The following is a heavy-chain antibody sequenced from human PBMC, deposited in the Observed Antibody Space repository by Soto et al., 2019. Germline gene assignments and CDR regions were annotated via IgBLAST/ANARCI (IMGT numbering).Heavy chain of an antibody. J-gene: IGHJ4*02. CDR1: GYSLSDLS. D-gene: IGHD2-2*01. CDR3: ATLPRTIERTPAAIWSFDS. Sequence: GASVKVSCKVSGYSLSDLSIHWVRQAPGKGLEWMGGLDAEDGETIYAQKLQGRGTMTEDTSTDTAYMELSSLTSEDTATYYCATLPRTIERTPAAIWSFDSWGQGTLVTVSS. CDR2: LDAEDGET. V-gene: IGHV1-24*01.